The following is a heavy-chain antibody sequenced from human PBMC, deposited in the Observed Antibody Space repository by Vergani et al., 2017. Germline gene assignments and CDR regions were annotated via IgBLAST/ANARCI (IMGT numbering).Heavy chain of an antibody. J-gene: IGHJ3*02. D-gene: IGHD5-18*01. CDR1: GYTFTSYY. CDR2: INPSGGST. Sequence: VQLVQSGAEVKKPGASVKVSCKASGYTFTSYYMHWVRQAPGQGLEWMGIINPSGGSTSYAQKFQGRVTMTRDTSTSTVYMELSSLRSEDTAVYYCASSGYSYGPLGAFDIWGQGTMVTVSS. V-gene: IGHV1-46*03. CDR3: ASSGYSYGPLGAFDI.